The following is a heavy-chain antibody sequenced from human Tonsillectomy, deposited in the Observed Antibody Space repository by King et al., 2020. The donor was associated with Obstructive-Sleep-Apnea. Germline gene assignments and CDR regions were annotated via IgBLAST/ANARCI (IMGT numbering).Heavy chain of an antibody. V-gene: IGHV3-30*04. CDR3: ATQTYYYDSSGYRRNYGMDV. CDR2: TSYDGNNK. CDR1: GFTFSTYA. J-gene: IGHJ6*02. D-gene: IGHD3-22*01. Sequence: VQLVESVGGVVQPGRSLRLSCAASGFTFSTYAMQWVRQAPGKGLEWVAVTSYDGNNKYYADSVKGRFTISRDNSKNTLFLQMNSLRVEDTAVYYCATQTYYYDSSGYRRNYGMDVWGQGTTVTVSS.